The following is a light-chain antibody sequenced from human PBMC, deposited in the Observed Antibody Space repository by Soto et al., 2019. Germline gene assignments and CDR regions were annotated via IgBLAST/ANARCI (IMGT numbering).Light chain of an antibody. V-gene: IGLV1-47*01. J-gene: IGLJ3*02. CDR2: RSD. CDR1: SSNVGSNY. CDR3: AAWDDSLSAGL. Sequence: QSVLTQPPSASGTPGQRVSISCSGSSSNVGSNYVYWYQQLPGTAPKLLIYRSDERPSGVPDRFSGSKSGTSASLAISGLRSEDEADYYCAAWDDSLSAGLFGGGTKLTVL.